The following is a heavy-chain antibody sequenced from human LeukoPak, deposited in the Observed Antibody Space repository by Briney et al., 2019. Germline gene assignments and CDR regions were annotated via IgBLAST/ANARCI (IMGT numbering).Heavy chain of an antibody. Sequence: PGGSLRLSCAASGFTFSSYDMHWVRQATGKGLEWVSAIGTAGDTYYPGSVKGRFIISRENAKNSLYLQMNSLRAGDTAVYYCARGAWNYYGSGSYYNFDYWGQGTLVTVSS. J-gene: IGHJ4*02. CDR1: GFTFSSYD. D-gene: IGHD3-10*01. CDR2: IGTAGDT. CDR3: ARGAWNYYGSGSYYNFDY. V-gene: IGHV3-13*04.